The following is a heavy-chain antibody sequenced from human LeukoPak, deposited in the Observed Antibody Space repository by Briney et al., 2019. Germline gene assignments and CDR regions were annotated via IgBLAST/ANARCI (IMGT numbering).Heavy chain of an antibody. D-gene: IGHD3-10*01. J-gene: IGHJ4*02. V-gene: IGHV4-61*02. Sequence: SETLSLTCTVSGGSISSGSYYWSWIRQPAGKGLEWIERIYTSGSTNYNPSLKSRVTISVDTSKNQFSLKLSSVTAADTAVYYCAREGFGEFIFDYWGQGTLVTVSS. CDR1: GGSISSGSYY. CDR3: AREGFGEFIFDY. CDR2: IYTSGST.